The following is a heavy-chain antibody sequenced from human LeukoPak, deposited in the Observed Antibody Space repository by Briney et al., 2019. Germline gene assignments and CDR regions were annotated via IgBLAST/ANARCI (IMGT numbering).Heavy chain of an antibody. V-gene: IGHV4-34*01. Sequence: SETLSLTCAAYGGSFSGYYWSWIRQPPGKGLEWIGEINHSGSTNYNPSLKSRVTISVDTSKNQFSLKLSSVTAADTAVYYCARRRDFWRRNRNWFDPWGQGTLVTVSS. CDR1: GGSFSGYY. CDR3: ARRRDFWRRNRNWFDP. D-gene: IGHD3-3*01. CDR2: INHSGST. J-gene: IGHJ5*02.